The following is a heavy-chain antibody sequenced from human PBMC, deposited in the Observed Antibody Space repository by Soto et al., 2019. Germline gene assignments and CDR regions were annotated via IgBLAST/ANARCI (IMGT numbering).Heavy chain of an antibody. D-gene: IGHD6-19*01. J-gene: IGHJ4*02. V-gene: IGHV1-2*04. CDR3: ARGPIAVAGMDYFDY. Sequence: QVPLVQSGAEVKKPGASVKVSCKASGYTFTGYYMHWVRQAPGQGLEWMGWINPISGGTNYAQKFQGWVTMTRDTSISTAYMELSRLRSDDTAVYYCARGPIAVAGMDYFDYWGQGTLVTVSS. CDR2: INPISGGT. CDR1: GYTFTGYY.